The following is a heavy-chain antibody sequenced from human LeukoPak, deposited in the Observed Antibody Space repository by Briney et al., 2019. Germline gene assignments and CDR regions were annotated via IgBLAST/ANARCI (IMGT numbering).Heavy chain of an antibody. CDR2: ISGSGGST. CDR3: AKEWRELLAPWGRY. D-gene: IGHD1-26*01. Sequence: PGGSLRLSCAASGFTFSSYAMSWVRQAPGKGLEWVSAISGSGGSTSYADSVKGRFTISRDNSKNTLYLQMNSLRAEDTAVYYCAKEWRELLAPWGRYWGQGTLVTVSS. CDR1: GFTFSSYA. J-gene: IGHJ4*02. V-gene: IGHV3-23*01.